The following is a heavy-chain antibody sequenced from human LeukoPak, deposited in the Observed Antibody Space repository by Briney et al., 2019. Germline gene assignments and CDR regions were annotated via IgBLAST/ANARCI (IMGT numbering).Heavy chain of an antibody. CDR3: AHPTEYSSSWYGNWFDP. J-gene: IGHJ5*02. Sequence: GGSLRLSCATSGFTFSRYGMSWVRQAPGKGLEWVSAISGSGGSTYYADSLKGRFTISRDNSKNTLYLQMNSLRAEDTAVYYCAHPTEYSSSWYGNWFDPWGQGTLVTVSS. D-gene: IGHD6-13*01. V-gene: IGHV3-23*01. CDR2: ISGSGGST. CDR1: GFTFSRYG.